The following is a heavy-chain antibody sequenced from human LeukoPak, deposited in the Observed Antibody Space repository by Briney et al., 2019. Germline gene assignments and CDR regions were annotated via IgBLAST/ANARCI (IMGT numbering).Heavy chain of an antibody. V-gene: IGHV4-34*01. J-gene: IGHJ4*02. CDR2: INHSGST. Sequence: SETLSLTCAVYGGSFSGYYWSWIRQHPGKGLEWIGEINHSGSTNYNPSLKSRVTISVDTSKNQFSLKLSSVTAADTAVYYCARCPQQWLAKTFDYWGQGTLVTVSS. CDR3: ARCPQQWLAKTFDY. CDR1: GGSFSGYY. D-gene: IGHD6-19*01.